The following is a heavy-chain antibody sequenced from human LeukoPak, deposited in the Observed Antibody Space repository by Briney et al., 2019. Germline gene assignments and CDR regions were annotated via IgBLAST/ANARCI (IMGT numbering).Heavy chain of an antibody. CDR1: GFTFSDYY. Sequence: GESLRLSCAASGFTFSDYYMSWIRQAPGKGLEWVSYISSSGSTIYYADSVKGRFTISRDNAKNSLYLQMNSLRAEDTAVYYCARDRVETYFDYWGQGTLVTVSS. D-gene: IGHD2-15*01. CDR3: ARDRVETYFDY. V-gene: IGHV3-11*01. CDR2: ISSSGSTI. J-gene: IGHJ4*02.